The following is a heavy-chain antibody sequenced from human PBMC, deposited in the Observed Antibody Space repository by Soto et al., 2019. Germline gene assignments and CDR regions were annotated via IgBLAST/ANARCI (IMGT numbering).Heavy chain of an antibody. Sequence: GGSLRLSCAASGFTFSDRYMDWVRQAPGKGLEWVGRTKNKANSYTTEYAASVKGRFTISRDDSRNSVYLQMNSLKTDDTAVYYCVRVVEAATRHTDFDSWGQGIVVTVSS. D-gene: IGHD2-15*01. V-gene: IGHV3-72*01. CDR1: GFTFSDRY. CDR2: TKNKANSYTT. J-gene: IGHJ4*02. CDR3: VRVVEAATRHTDFDS.